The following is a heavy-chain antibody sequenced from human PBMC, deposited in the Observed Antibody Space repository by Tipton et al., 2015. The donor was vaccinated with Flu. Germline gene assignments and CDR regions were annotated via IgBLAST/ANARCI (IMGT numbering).Heavy chain of an antibody. CDR1: GAPINNFY. J-gene: IGHJ4*02. CDR3: ASGSGDFDH. V-gene: IGHV4-4*07. CDR2: IYISGNT. D-gene: IGHD3-10*01. Sequence: TLSLTCTVSGAPINNFYWSWIRQSAGKRLEWIGRIYISGNTNYNPSLRSRVTISVDTSKNQISLNLRSVTAADTAVYYCASGSGDFDHWGQGTLVTVSS.